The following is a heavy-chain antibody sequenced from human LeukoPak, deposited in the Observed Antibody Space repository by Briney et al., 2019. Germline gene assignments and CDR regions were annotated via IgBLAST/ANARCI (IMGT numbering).Heavy chain of an antibody. CDR1: GGSISSGDYY. J-gene: IGHJ4*02. CDR2: ICYSGST. CDR3: ARAYYGSGSYTFDY. D-gene: IGHD3-10*01. V-gene: IGHV4-30-4*01. Sequence: SETLSLTCTVSGGSISSGDYYWSWIRQPPGKGLEWIGYICYSGSTYYNPSLESRVTISVDTSKNQFSLKLSSVTAADTAVYYCARAYYGSGSYTFDYWGQGTLVTVSS.